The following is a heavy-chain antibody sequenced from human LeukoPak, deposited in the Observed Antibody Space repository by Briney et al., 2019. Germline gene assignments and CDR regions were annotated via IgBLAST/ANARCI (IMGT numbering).Heavy chain of an antibody. CDR3: ARGYYGSGTYPAPDY. J-gene: IGHJ4*02. Sequence: PGGSLRLSCAASGFTFSSYSMHWVRQAPGKGLEWVAVIWYDGRNKYYADSVKGRFTISRDNSKNTLFLQMNSLRDEDTAVYYCARGYYGSGTYPAPDYWGQGTLVTVSS. D-gene: IGHD3-10*01. V-gene: IGHV3-33*01. CDR1: GFTFSSYS. CDR2: IWYDGRNK.